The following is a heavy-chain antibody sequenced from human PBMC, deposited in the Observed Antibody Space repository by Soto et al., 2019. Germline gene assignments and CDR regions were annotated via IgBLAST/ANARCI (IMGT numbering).Heavy chain of an antibody. CDR1: GGSISSGDYY. CDR2: IYDSGST. J-gene: IGHJ5*02. D-gene: IGHD2-8*01. CDR3: ARDNGVGP. V-gene: IGHV4-30-4*01. Sequence: QVQLQESGPGLVKPSQTLSLTCTVSGGSISSGDYYWSWIRQPPGKGLEWIGYIYDSGSTYYNSSXKRRVNITLDASKNQFSLKLTSVTAADPAVYYCARDNGVGPWGQGTLVTVSS.